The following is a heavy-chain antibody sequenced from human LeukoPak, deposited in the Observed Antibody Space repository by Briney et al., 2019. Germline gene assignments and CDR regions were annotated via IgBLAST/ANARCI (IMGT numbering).Heavy chain of an antibody. J-gene: IGHJ4*02. V-gene: IGHV1-2*02. CDR3: ARDGPAQMVDFDY. D-gene: IGHD3-10*01. CDR1: GYTFSGTGWY. CDR2: IYPNNGAT. Sequence: ASVKVSCKASGYTFSGTGWYLYWLRQAPGQRLECMGWIYPNNGATGYAQKFQGRVAMTRDTSISTAYMELSRLRPDDTAVYYCARDGPAQMVDFDYWGQGTLVTVSS.